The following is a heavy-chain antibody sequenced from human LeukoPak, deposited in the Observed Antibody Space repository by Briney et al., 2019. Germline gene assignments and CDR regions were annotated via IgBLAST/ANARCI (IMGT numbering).Heavy chain of an antibody. V-gene: IGHV2-5*02. CDR2: IHWDDDR. Sequence: SGPTLVNPTQTLTLTCTFSGFSLSTSGVGVGWIRQPPGKALEWLAVIHWDDDRRFSPSLKNRLTITKDTSKNQVVLTMTNMDPVDTATYFCVHNRRYCSGGTCYSLAFDYWGQGTLVTVSS. CDR1: GFSLSTSGVG. J-gene: IGHJ4*02. CDR3: VHNRRYCSGGTCYSLAFDY. D-gene: IGHD2-15*01.